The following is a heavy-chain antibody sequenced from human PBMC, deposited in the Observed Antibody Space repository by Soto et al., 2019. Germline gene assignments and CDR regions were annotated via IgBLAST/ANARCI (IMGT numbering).Heavy chain of an antibody. CDR2: INAGNGNT. Sequence: QVKLVQSGAEVKKPGASVKVSCKASGYTFTSYAMHWVRQAPGQRLEWMGWINAGNGNTKYSQKFQGRVTITRDTSASTAYMELSSLRSEDTAVYYCARDLYYDSSGYFSWYFDYWGQGTLVTVSS. J-gene: IGHJ4*02. V-gene: IGHV1-3*01. CDR1: GYTFTSYA. D-gene: IGHD3-22*01. CDR3: ARDLYYDSSGYFSWYFDY.